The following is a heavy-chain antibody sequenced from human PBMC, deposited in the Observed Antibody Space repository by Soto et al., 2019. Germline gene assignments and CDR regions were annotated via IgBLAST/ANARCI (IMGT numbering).Heavy chain of an antibody. Sequence: PSVKVSCKTSGYIFSDYGINWVRQAPGQGLEWMGWISGYSGNANLAQKFQGRVTMTTDKSTRTAYMELRRLRSDDTAVYYCAKRTSGTTWGESDYWGQGTLVTVSS. CDR1: GYIFSDYG. J-gene: IGHJ4*02. CDR2: ISGYSGNA. D-gene: IGHD4-17*01. CDR3: AKRTSGTTWGESDY. V-gene: IGHV1-18*04.